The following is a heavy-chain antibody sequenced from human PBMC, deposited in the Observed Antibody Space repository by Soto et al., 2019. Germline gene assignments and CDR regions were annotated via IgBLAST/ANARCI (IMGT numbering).Heavy chain of an antibody. Sequence: SETLSLTCTVSGGSISSSSYYWGWIRQPPGKGLEWIGSIYYSGSTYYNPSLKSRVTISVDTSKNQFSLKLSSVTAADTAVYYCARHAKVTNFDYWGQGTLVTVSS. J-gene: IGHJ4*02. CDR3: ARHAKVTNFDY. V-gene: IGHV4-39*01. D-gene: IGHD4-17*01. CDR1: GGSISSSSYY. CDR2: IYYSGST.